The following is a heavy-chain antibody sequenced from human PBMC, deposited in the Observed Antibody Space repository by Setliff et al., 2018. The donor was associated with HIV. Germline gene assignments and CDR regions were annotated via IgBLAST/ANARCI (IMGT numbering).Heavy chain of an antibody. Sequence: ASVKVSCKASGYKFTSYGINWVRQAPGQGLEWLAWINIYNGNTNYARRVQGRVTLTADTSPSTAYMELRSLTSDDTAVYYCARDGWDYYGSGTYPPLYYFDSWGQGTLVTVSS. CDR1: GYKFTSYG. CDR2: INIYNGNT. V-gene: IGHV1-18*01. CDR3: ARDGWDYYGSGTYPPLYYFDS. D-gene: IGHD3-10*01. J-gene: IGHJ4*01.